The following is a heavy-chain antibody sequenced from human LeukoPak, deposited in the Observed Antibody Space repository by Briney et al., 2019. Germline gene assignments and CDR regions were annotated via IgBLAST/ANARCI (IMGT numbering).Heavy chain of an antibody. CDR3: ARENIYDSGWYD. D-gene: IGHD6-19*01. V-gene: IGHV4-4*07. J-gene: IGHJ1*01. Sequence: SENLSLNCTVSGGSISSYYWSWIRQPAGKGLEWIGRIYTSGSTNYNPSLKSRVIMSVDTSKNQFSVKLRSVTAADTAVYYCARENIYDSGWYDWGQGTLVTVSS. CDR2: IYTSGST. CDR1: GGSISSYY.